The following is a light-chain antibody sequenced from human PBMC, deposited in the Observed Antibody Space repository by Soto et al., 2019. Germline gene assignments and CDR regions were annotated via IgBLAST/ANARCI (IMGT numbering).Light chain of an antibody. J-gene: IGKJ2*01. Sequence: DIQMTQSPSSLSASVGDRVTITCRASQNIFTYLNWYQQRPGKAPNLLIYAASNLQSGVPSRFSGSGSGTDFTLTISSLQPEDFATYYCQHSYSSPTLGQGTKVDIK. CDR2: AAS. CDR1: QNIFTY. CDR3: QHSYSSPT. V-gene: IGKV1-39*01.